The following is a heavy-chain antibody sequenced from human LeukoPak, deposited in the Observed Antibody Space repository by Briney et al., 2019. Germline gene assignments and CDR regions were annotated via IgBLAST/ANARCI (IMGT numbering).Heavy chain of an antibody. CDR3: ARETTVVTPGRSDVFDI. Sequence: SETLSLTCTASGGSSSSHYWNWIRQPPGKGLEWIGYIYYSGSTNYNPSLKSRVTISVDTSKNQFSLKLSSVTAADTAVYYCARETTVVTPGRSDVFDIWGQGTMVTVSS. V-gene: IGHV4-59*11. D-gene: IGHD4-23*01. CDR1: GGSSSSHY. J-gene: IGHJ3*02. CDR2: IYYSGST.